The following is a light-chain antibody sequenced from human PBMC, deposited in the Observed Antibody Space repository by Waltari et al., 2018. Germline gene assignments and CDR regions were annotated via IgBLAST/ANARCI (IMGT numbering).Light chain of an antibody. CDR3: SSYTTSSAPGV. J-gene: IGLJ1*01. CDR2: EVS. V-gene: IGLV2-14*01. Sequence: QSALTQPASVSGSPGQSIHITCSGTDSDVGAYDFVPWYQQHPGKAPHLLIYEVSNRPSGISNRFSASKSGNTASLTISGLQAEDEADYYCSSYTTSSAPGVFGTGTRVTVL. CDR1: DSDVGAYDF.